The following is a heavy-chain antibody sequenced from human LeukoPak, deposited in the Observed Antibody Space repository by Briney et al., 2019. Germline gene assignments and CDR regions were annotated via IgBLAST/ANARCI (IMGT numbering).Heavy chain of an antibody. Sequence: PGGSLRLSCAASGFTVSSNYMSWVRQAPGKGLEWVSVIYSGGSTYYADSVEGRFTISRDNSKNTLYLKMNSLRAEDTAVYYCARQDTEGYYFDYWGQGTLVTVSS. CDR1: GFTVSSNY. V-gene: IGHV3-66*02. D-gene: IGHD2-15*01. J-gene: IGHJ4*02. CDR2: IYSGGST. CDR3: ARQDTEGYYFDY.